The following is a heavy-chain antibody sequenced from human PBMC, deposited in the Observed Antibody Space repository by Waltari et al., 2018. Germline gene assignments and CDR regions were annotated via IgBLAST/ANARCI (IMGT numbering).Heavy chain of an antibody. Sequence: QVQLQESGPGLVRPSETLSLTCIVSVVSISTYYWNWIRQPPGKGLEWIGSIFYSGTTNFNPSLKSRVTMSVDTSKNQFSLTMTSVTAADTAVYFCARGLMVKTTYFNHWGRGALVTVSS. CDR1: VVSISTYY. CDR3: ARGLMVKTTYFNH. J-gene: IGHJ4*02. CDR2: IFYSGTT. D-gene: IGHD2-8*01. V-gene: IGHV4-59*08.